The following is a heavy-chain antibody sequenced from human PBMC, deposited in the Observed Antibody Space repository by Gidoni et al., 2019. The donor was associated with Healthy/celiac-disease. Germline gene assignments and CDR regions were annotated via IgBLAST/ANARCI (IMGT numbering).Heavy chain of an antibody. D-gene: IGHD4-17*01. CDR1: GGSISSYY. J-gene: IGHJ6*03. V-gene: IGHV4-4*07. CDR2: IYTSGST. CDR3: ARDYSAYGDYHYYYYMDV. Sequence: QVQLQESGPGLVKPSATLSLTCTVSGGSISSYYWRWIRQPAGKGLEWIGRIYTSGSTNYNPSLKSRVTMSVDTSKNQFSLKLSSVTAADTAVYYCARDYSAYGDYHYYYYMDVWGKGTTVTVSS.